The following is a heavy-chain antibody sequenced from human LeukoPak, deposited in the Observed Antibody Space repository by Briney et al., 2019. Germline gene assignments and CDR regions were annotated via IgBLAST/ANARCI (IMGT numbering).Heavy chain of an antibody. CDR1: GFTFSSYW. V-gene: IGHV3-74*01. J-gene: IGHJ2*01. Sequence: GGSLRLSCAASGFTFSSYWMHWVRQAPGKGLVWVSRINSDGSSTSYADSVKGRFTISRDNAKNTLYVQMNSLRAEDTAVYYCARDQSHYDILTGYWYFDLWGRGTLVTVSS. D-gene: IGHD3-9*01. CDR3: ARDQSHYDILTGYWYFDL. CDR2: INSDGSST.